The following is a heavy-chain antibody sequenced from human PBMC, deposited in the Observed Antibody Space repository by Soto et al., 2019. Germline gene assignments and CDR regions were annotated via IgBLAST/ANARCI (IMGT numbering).Heavy chain of an antibody. J-gene: IGHJ4*01. V-gene: IGHV5-51*01. CDR2: IYPDDSDF. CDR3: ARSLYCIGSSCDFDN. CDR1: GYSFTSYW. D-gene: IGHD2-15*01. Sequence: GASVTISCMGSGYSFTSYWIYWLRQMPGKGLERVGIIYPDDSDFRYSPSFHGHVTISADRSSSTAFLQWSSLKASDTAIYYCARSLYCIGSSCDFDNWGRGTRVTGSS.